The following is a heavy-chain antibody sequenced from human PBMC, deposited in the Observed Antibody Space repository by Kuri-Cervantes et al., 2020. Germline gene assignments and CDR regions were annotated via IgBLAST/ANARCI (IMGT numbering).Heavy chain of an antibody. Sequence: GESLKISCAASGFTFSDYYMSWIRQAPGKGLEWVSYISSSGSTIYYADSVKGRFTIARDNAKKSLHLQMNSLRAEDTAVYYCARALIYGSGSPGGYWGQGTLVTVSS. J-gene: IGHJ4*02. CDR2: ISSSGSTI. V-gene: IGHV3-11*04. CDR1: GFTFSDYY. D-gene: IGHD3-10*01. CDR3: ARALIYGSGSPGGY.